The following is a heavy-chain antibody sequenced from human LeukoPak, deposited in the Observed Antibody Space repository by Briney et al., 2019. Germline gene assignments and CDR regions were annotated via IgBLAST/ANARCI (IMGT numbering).Heavy chain of an antibody. V-gene: IGHV4-30-4*01. CDR1: GGSISSGDYY. J-gene: IGHJ5*02. CDR2: IYYSGRT. CDR3: ARVSYDFWSGYYRGNWFDP. D-gene: IGHD3-3*01. Sequence: PSETLSLTCTVSGGSISSGDYYWSWIRQPPGEGLEWIGYIYYSGRTYYNPSLKRRVTISVATSKNQFSLKLSSGTAADTAEYYCARVSYDFWSGYYRGNWFDPWGQGTLVTVSS.